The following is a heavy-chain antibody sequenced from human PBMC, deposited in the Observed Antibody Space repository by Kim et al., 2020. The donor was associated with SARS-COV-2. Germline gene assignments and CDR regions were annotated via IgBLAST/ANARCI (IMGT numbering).Heavy chain of an antibody. CDR1: GYTLTELS. CDR2: FDPEDGET. J-gene: IGHJ6*02. Sequence: ASVKVSCKVSGYTLTELSMHWVRQAPGKGLEWMGGFDPEDGETIYAQKFQGRVTMTEDTSTDTAYMELSSLRSEDTAVYYCATPNYYDSSGSSSRVDVWGQGTTVTVSS. V-gene: IGHV1-24*01. D-gene: IGHD3-22*01. CDR3: ATPNYYDSSGSSSRVDV.